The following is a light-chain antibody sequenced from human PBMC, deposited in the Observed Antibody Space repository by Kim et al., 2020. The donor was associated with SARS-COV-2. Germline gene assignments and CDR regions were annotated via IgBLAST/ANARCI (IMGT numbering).Light chain of an antibody. J-gene: IGKJ2*01. CDR2: DAS. V-gene: IGKV1-5*01. CDR3: HQYNSYSHT. CDR1: QSITRW. Sequence: SASVGDRVTMTCRARQSITRWLAWYQQKPGKAPKLLIYDASSLKRGVPSRFSGSGSGTEFTLTISSLQPDDFATYYCHQYNSYSHTFGQGTKLEIK.